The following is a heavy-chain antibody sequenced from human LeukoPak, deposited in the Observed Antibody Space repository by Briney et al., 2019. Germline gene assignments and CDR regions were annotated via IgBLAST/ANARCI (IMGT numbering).Heavy chain of an antibody. V-gene: IGHV3-7*05. J-gene: IGHJ4*02. CDR1: GFTFSSYW. CDR3: ARALPWTTTFGVAPDY. Sequence: PGGSLRLSCAASGFTFSSYWMSWVRQAPGKGLEWVANIKQDGSEKYYVDSVKGRFTISRDNAKNSLYLQMNSLRAEDTAVYYCARALPWTTTFGVAPDYWGQGTLVTVSS. D-gene: IGHD3-3*01. CDR2: IKQDGSEK.